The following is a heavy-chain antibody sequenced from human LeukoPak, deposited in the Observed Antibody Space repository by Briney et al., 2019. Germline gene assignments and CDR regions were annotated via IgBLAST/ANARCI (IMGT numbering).Heavy chain of an antibody. J-gene: IGHJ4*02. CDR1: GFTFSSYA. CDR2: ISGSGGST. CDR3: AKISGYSYGSDFDY. Sequence: QAGGSLRLSCAASGFTFSSYAMSWVRQAPGKGLEWVSAISGSGGSTYYADSVKGRFTISRDNSKNTLYLQMNSLRAEDTAVYYCAKISGYSYGSDFDYWGQGTLVTVSS. D-gene: IGHD5-18*01. V-gene: IGHV3-23*01.